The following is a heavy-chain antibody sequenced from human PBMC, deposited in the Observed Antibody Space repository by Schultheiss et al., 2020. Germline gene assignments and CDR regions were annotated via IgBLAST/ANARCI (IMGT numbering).Heavy chain of an antibody. CDR3: AKDRRSGWDYYYYGMDV. CDR1: GFTFSSYA. D-gene: IGHD6-19*01. V-gene: IGHV3-21*01. Sequence: GGSLRLSCAASGFTFSSYAMHWVRQAPGKGLEWVSSISSSSSYIYYADSVKGRFTISRDNSKNTLYLQMNSLRAEDTAVYYCAKDRRSGWDYYYYGMDVWGKGPTSPVSP. CDR2: ISSSSSYI. J-gene: IGHJ6*04.